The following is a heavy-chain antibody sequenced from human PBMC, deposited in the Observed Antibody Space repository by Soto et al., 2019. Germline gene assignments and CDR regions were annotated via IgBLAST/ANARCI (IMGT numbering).Heavy chain of an antibody. CDR3: ARGGIAAAGTVGFDP. V-gene: IGHV4-59*08. Sequence: SETLSLTCTVSGGSISSYYWSWIRQPPGKGLEWIGYIYYSGSTNYNPSLKSRVTISVDTSKNQFSLKLSSVTAADTAVYYCARGGIAAAGTVGFDPWGQGTPVTVSS. CDR2: IYYSGST. D-gene: IGHD6-13*01. J-gene: IGHJ5*02. CDR1: GGSISSYY.